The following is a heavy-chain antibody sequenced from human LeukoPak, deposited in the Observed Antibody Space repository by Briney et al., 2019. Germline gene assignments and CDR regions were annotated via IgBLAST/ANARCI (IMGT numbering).Heavy chain of an antibody. V-gene: IGHV3-30*02. J-gene: IGHJ4*02. D-gene: IGHD3-22*01. CDR3: AKDPASYYYDSSGYYYGG. CDR2: IRYDGSNK. Sequence: GGSLRLSCAASGFTSSSYGMHWVRQAPGMELEWVAFIRYDGSNKYYADSVKGRFTISRDNSKNTLYLQMNSLRAEDTAVYYCAKDPASYYYDSSGYYYGGWGQGTLVTVSS. CDR1: GFTSSSYG.